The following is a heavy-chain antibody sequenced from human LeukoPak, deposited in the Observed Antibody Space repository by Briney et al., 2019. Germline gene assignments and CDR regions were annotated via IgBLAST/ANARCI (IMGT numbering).Heavy chain of an antibody. J-gene: IGHJ6*02. CDR1: GFALSTSGVG. D-gene: IGHD3-10*01. CDR3: AHSFRFGTDYYYGMDV. V-gene: IGHV2-5*01. CDR2: IYWNDDK. Sequence: SGPTLVNPTQTVTLTCTFSGFALSTSGVGVGWIREPPGKALEWLALIYWNDDKRYSPSLKSRLTITKDNSKNQVVLTMTNMDPVDTATYYCAHSFRFGTDYYYGMDVWGQGTTVTVSS.